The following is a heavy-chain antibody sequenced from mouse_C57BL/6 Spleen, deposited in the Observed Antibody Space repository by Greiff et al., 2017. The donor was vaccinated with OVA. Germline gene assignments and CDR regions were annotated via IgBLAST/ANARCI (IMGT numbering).Heavy chain of an antibody. CDR2: IDPETGGT. J-gene: IGHJ3*01. V-gene: IGHV1-15*01. Sequence: QVQLQQSGAELVRPGASVTLSCKASGYTFTDYEMHWVKQTPVHGLEWIGAIDPETGGTAYNQKFKGKAILTADKSSSTAYMELRSLTSEDSAVYYCTRKLLSYYYGSSLAYWGQGTLVTVSA. CDR3: TRKLLSYYYGSSLAY. D-gene: IGHD1-1*01. CDR1: GYTFTDYE.